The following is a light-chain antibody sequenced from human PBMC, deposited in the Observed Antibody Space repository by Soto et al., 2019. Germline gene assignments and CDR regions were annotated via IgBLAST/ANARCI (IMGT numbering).Light chain of an antibody. Sequence: QSVLTQPPSVSGAPGQRVTISCTGSSSNIGAGYDVHWYQQRPGTAPKLLIFGDSNRPSGVPDRFSGSKSGTSASLAITGLQADDEADYYCQSYDSRLSGSDVFGAGTKVTVL. J-gene: IGLJ1*01. CDR1: SSNIGAGYD. CDR3: QSYDSRLSGSDV. CDR2: GDS. V-gene: IGLV1-40*01.